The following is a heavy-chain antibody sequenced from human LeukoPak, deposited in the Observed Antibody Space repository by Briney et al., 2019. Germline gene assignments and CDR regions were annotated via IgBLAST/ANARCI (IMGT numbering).Heavy chain of an antibody. V-gene: IGHV4-59*12. CDR1: GGSISSYY. J-gene: IGHJ4*02. CDR3: ARSPRDGYHFDY. Sequence: PSETLSLTCTVSGGSISSYYWSWIRQPPGKGLEWIGYIYYTGSTNYNPSLKSRVTISVDTSKNQFSLKLSSVTAADTAAYYCARSPRDGYHFDYWGQGTLVTVSS. CDR2: IYYTGST. D-gene: IGHD5-24*01.